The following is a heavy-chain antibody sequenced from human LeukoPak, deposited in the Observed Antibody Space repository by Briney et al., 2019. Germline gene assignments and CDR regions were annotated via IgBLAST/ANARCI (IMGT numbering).Heavy chain of an antibody. D-gene: IGHD6-13*01. V-gene: IGHV3-23*01. J-gene: IGHJ4*02. CDR1: GFTFSSYA. CDR2: ISGSGGST. CDR3: AKDSSSWYVFDY. Sequence: PGGSLSLSCAASGFTFSSYAMSWVRQAPGKGLEWVSAISGSGGSTYYADSVKGRFTISRDNSKNTLYLQMNSLRAEDTAVYYCAKDSSSWYVFDYWGQGTLVTVSS.